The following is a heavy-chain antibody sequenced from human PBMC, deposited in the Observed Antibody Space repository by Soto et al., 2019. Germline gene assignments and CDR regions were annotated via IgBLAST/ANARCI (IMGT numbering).Heavy chain of an antibody. Sequence: EVQLLESGGGLVQPGGSLRLSCVASGFTFTTHAMSWVRQSPGKGLEWVSTFSGSGGNIYYAEAVKGRLTISRDDSKNTLYLQMNSLRVEDTAVYYCAKDPPWTVGPLAMDVWGQGTTVTVPS. D-gene: IGHD3-10*01. CDR1: GFTFTTHA. CDR3: AKDPPWTVGPLAMDV. V-gene: IGHV3-23*01. J-gene: IGHJ6*02. CDR2: FSGSGGNI.